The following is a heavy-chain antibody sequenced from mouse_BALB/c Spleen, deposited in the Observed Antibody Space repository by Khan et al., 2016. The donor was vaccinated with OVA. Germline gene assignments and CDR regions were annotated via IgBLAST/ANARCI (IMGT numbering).Heavy chain of an antibody. V-gene: IGHV5-4*02. CDR1: GFTFSDYY. Sequence: EVELVESGGGLVKPGGSLTLSCAASGFTFSDYYMYWVRQTPEKRLEWVATISDGGSYTYYPDSMKGRFTISRDDVKNNLYLPMSSLKSEDTAMYFCARGYYGDPFAYWGQGTLVTVSA. CDR3: ARGYYGDPFAY. CDR2: ISDGGSYT. D-gene: IGHD2-13*01. J-gene: IGHJ3*01.